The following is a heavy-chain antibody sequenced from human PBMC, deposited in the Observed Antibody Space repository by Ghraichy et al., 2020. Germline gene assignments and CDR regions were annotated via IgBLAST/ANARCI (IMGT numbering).Heavy chain of an antibody. D-gene: IGHD5-24*01. V-gene: IGHV5-51*01. CDR2: NYPDDSDV. CDR1: GYTFTTYW. Sequence: GESLNISCKGFGYTFTTYWIAWVRQMPGKGLEWMGINYPDDSDVRYSPSFQGQVTISADKSISTAYLQWSSLKASDTAMYYCARRDNYNWFDPWGQGTLVTVSA. J-gene: IGHJ5*02. CDR3: ARRDNYNWFDP.